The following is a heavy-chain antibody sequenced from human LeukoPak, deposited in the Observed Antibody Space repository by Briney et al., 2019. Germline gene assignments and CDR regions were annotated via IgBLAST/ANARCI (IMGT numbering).Heavy chain of an antibody. J-gene: IGHJ4*02. CDR3: ARGTGSGGGRLNYFDY. V-gene: IGHV3-30*03. Sequence: GGSLRLSCAASGFTFSSYGMHWVRQAPGKGLEWVAVISYDGSNKYYADSVKGRFTISRDNSKNTLYLQMNSLRAEDTAVYYCARGTGSGGGRLNYFDYWGQGTLVTVSS. CDR1: GFTFSSYG. D-gene: IGHD3-10*01. CDR2: ISYDGSNK.